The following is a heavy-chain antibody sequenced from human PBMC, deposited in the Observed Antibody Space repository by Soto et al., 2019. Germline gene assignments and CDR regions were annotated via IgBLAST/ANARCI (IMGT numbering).Heavy chain of an antibody. CDR2: ITAASDTI. D-gene: IGHD3-3*01. CDR3: ARNYTTPRVGAWFEP. V-gene: IGHV3-48*02. Sequence: EVQLVESGGGLAQPGGSLRLSCEAAGFTFSIYTMNWVRQAPGKGLEWVSYITAASDTIYYADSVKGRFTISRDNAKNALYLQMNSLRDEDTAVYYCARNYTTPRVGAWFEPWGQGTLVTVSS. CDR1: GFTFSIYT. J-gene: IGHJ5*02.